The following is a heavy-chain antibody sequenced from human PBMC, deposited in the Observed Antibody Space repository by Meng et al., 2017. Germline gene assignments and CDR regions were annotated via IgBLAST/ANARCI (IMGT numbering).Heavy chain of an antibody. CDR2: IYWDDDK. CDR1: GFSLSTSGVG. CDR3: AHRPNVEMATYHFDY. V-gene: IGHV2-5*02. Sequence: QITLKELGLPLVKPTQTLTLTCTFSGFSLSTSGVGVGWIRQPPGKALEWLALIYWDDDKRYSPSLKSRLTITKDTSKNQVVLTMTNMDPVDTATYYCAHRPNVEMATYHFDYWGQGTLVTVSS. D-gene: IGHD5-24*01. J-gene: IGHJ4*02.